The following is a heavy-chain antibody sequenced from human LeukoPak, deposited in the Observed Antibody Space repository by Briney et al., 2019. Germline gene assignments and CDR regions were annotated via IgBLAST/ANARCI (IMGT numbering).Heavy chain of an antibody. Sequence: PGGSLRLSCAASGFTFSSYSMNWVRQAPGKGLEWVSSISSSSSYIYYADSVKGRFTISRDNAKNSLYLQMNSLRAEDTAVYYCARDMQDGARRWLQFPHDYWGQGTLVTVSS. CDR1: GFTFSSYS. CDR2: ISSSSSYI. J-gene: IGHJ4*02. D-gene: IGHD5-24*01. CDR3: ARDMQDGARRWLQFPHDY. V-gene: IGHV3-21*01.